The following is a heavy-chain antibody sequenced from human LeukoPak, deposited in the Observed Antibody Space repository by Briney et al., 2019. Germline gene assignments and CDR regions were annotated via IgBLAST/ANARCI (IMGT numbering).Heavy chain of an antibody. CDR3: AKDLYGGKNGFDY. V-gene: IGHV3-48*03. CDR2: ISSSGSTI. D-gene: IGHD4-23*01. CDR1: GFTFSSYE. Sequence: GGSLRLSCAASGFTFSSYEMNWVRQAPGKGLEWVSYISSSGSTIYYADSVKGRFTISRDNSKNSLYLQMNSLRAEDTAVYYCAKDLYGGKNGFDYWGQGTPVTVSS. J-gene: IGHJ4*02.